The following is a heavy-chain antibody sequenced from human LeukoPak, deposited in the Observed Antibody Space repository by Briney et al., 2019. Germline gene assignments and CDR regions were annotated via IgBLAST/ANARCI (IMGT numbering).Heavy chain of an antibody. V-gene: IGHV3-48*01. CDR3: ARDQGYCSSTSCYIPRHFDY. Sequence: GGSLRLSCAASGFTFSSYWMSWVRQAPGKGLEWVSYISSSSSTIYYADSVKGRFTISRDNAKNSLYLQMNSLRAEDTAVYYCARDQGYCSSTSCYIPRHFDYWGQGTLVTVSS. D-gene: IGHD2-2*02. J-gene: IGHJ4*02. CDR1: GFTFSSYW. CDR2: ISSSSSTI.